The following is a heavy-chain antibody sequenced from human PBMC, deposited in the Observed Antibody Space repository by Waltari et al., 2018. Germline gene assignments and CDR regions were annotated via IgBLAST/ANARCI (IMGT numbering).Heavy chain of an antibody. Sequence: QVQLQESGPGLVKPSETLSLTCAVSGYSISSGSSWGWIRQPPGKGLEWIGSIYHSGSTYYNTSLKSRVTISVDTSKNQFSLKLSSVTAADTAVYYCARQGEGFDYWGQGTLVTVSS. CDR1: GYSISSGSS. CDR2: IYHSGST. J-gene: IGHJ4*02. V-gene: IGHV4-38-2*01. D-gene: IGHD3-10*01. CDR3: ARQGEGFDY.